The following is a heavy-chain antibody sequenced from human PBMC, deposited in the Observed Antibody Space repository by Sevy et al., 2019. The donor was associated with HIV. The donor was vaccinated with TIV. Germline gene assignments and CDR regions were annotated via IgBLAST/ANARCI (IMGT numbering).Heavy chain of an antibody. J-gene: IGHJ4*02. CDR3: ARALVVVPAATLGY. V-gene: IGHV3-7*01. D-gene: IGHD2-2*01. CDR2: IEQDGSEK. CDR1: GFTFSSYW. Sequence: GGSLRLSCAASGFTFSSYWMSWVRQAPGKGLEWVASIEQDGSEKYYVDSVKGRFTISRDNAKNSLYLQMNSLRAEDTAVYYCARALVVVPAATLGYWGQGTPVTVSS.